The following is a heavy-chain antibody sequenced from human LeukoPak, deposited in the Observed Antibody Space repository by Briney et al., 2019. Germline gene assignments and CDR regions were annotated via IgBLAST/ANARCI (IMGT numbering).Heavy chain of an antibody. V-gene: IGHV3-7*03. D-gene: IGHD3-22*01. CDR1: GFTFRTYW. CDR3: ARDRFGVVAEE. Sequence: EGSLRLSCAASGFTFRTYWMSWVRQAPGKGLEWVANIKEDGSEYYFDDSFKGRFAISRDNAKNLLYLQMNGLRVEDTAIYYCARDRFGVVAEEWGQGTLVIVSS. CDR2: IKEDGSEY. J-gene: IGHJ4*02.